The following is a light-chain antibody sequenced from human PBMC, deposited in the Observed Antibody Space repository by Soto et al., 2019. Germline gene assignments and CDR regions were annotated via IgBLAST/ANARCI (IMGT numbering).Light chain of an antibody. CDR2: EVS. Sequence: QSVLTQPPSASGSPGQSVAVSCTGTSSDIGNYNFVSWYQQHPGKAPKLMIYEVSKRPSGVPDRFSGSKSGNTASLTVSGLQAEDDADYYCSSYAGSNTYVFGTGTKVTVL. CDR3: SSYAGSNTYV. CDR1: SSDIGNYNF. J-gene: IGLJ1*01. V-gene: IGLV2-8*01.